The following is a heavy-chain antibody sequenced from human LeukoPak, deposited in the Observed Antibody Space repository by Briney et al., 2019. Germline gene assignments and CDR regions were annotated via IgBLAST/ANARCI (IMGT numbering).Heavy chain of an antibody. Sequence: SETLSLTCTVSGGSISSSSYYWGWIRQPPGKGLEWIGSIYYSGSTYYNPSLKSRVTISVDTSKNQFSLKLSSVTAADTAVYYCARDDRQVRDYGDYGLDLGLGYWGQGTLVTVSS. V-gene: IGHV4-39*07. CDR3: ARDDRQVRDYGDYGLDLGLGY. J-gene: IGHJ4*02. CDR1: GGSISSSSYY. D-gene: IGHD4-17*01. CDR2: IYYSGST.